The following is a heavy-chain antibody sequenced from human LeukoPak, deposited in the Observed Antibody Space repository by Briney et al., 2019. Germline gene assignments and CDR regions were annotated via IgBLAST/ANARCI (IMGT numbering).Heavy chain of an antibody. D-gene: IGHD3-3*01. V-gene: IGHV1-18*01. Sequence: ASVKVSCKASGYTFTSYGISWVRQAPGQGLEWMGWISAYNGNTNYAQKLQGRVTMTTDTSTSTAYMELRSLRSEDTAVYYCAAEVVYDLSPSKGFDPWGQGTLVTVSS. J-gene: IGHJ5*02. CDR1: GYTFTSYG. CDR3: AAEVVYDLSPSKGFDP. CDR2: ISAYNGNT.